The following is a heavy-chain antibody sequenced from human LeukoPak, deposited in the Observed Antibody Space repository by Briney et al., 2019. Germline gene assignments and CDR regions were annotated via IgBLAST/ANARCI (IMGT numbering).Heavy chain of an antibody. CDR1: GFTFSSNS. V-gene: IGHV3-48*02. Sequence: GGSLRLSCAASGFTFSSNSMNWVRQAPGEGLEWVSYISIGSSTIYYADSVKGRFTISRDNAKNSLYLQMNSLRDEDTAVYYCARETWFDPWGQGTLVTVSS. CDR3: ARETWFDP. J-gene: IGHJ5*02. CDR2: ISIGSSTI.